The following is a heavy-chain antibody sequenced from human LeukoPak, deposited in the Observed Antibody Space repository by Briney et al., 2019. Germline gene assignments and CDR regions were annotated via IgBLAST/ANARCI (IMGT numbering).Heavy chain of an antibody. CDR3: TAGGVYSLLDH. J-gene: IGHJ4*02. CDR2: FDPEGGEA. CDR1: GDTLSELS. V-gene: IGHV1-24*01. D-gene: IGHD5/OR15-5a*01. Sequence: ASVKVSCKVSGDTLSELSMHWVRQAPGKGLEGMGGFDPEGGEAIYAQKFQGRLTMTEDTSTDTAYMDLRSLRPDDTAVYYCTAGGVYSLLDHWGQGTQVTVSS.